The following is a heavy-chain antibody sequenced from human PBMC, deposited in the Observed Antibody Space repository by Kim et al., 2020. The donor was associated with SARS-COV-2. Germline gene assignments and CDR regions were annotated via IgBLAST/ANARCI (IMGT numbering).Heavy chain of an antibody. CDR1: GFTFSSYA. Sequence: GGSLRLSCAASGFTFSSYAMSWVRQAPGKGLEWVSAISGSGGSTYYADSVKGRFTISRDNSKNTLYLQMNSLRAEDTAVYYCAKDGPDRWNYYGSGSYFDYWGQGTLVTVSS. CDR2: ISGSGGST. D-gene: IGHD3-10*01. CDR3: AKDGPDRWNYYGSGSYFDY. V-gene: IGHV3-23*01. J-gene: IGHJ4*02.